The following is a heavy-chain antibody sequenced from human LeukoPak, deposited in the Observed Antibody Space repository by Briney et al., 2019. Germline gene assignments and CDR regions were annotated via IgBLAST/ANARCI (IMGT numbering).Heavy chain of an antibody. V-gene: IGHV1-69*13. D-gene: IGHD6-19*01. J-gene: IGHJ6*02. CDR3: ARDCGIAVAAPYYYYGMDV. CDR2: IIPIFGTV. Sequence: ASVKVSCKASGGTFSSYAISWVRQAPGQGLEWMGGIIPIFGTVNYAQKFQGRVTITADESTSTAYMELSSLRSEDTAVYYCARDCGIAVAAPYYYYGMDVWGQGTTVTVSS. CDR1: GGTFSSYA.